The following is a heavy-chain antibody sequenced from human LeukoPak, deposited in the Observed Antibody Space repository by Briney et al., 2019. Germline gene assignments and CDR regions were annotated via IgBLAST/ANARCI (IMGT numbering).Heavy chain of an antibody. J-gene: IGHJ6*02. CDR2: INSDGSST. CDR1: GFTFSSYW. D-gene: IGHD3-9*01. V-gene: IGHV3-74*01. CDR3: ARDGYDILTGYRSRGMDV. Sequence: PGGSLRLSCAASGFTFSSYWMHWVRQAPEKGLVWVSRINSDGSSTSYADSVKGRFTISRDNAKNTLYLQMNSLRAEDTAVYYCARDGYDILTGYRSRGMDVWGQGTTVTVSS.